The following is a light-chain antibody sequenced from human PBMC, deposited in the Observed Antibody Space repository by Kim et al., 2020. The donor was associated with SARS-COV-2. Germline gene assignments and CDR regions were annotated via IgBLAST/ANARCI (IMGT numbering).Light chain of an antibody. CDR1: KSNIGSNT. J-gene: IGLJ1*01. V-gene: IGLV1-44*01. Sequence: QRVTNSCSGSKSNIGSNTVNWYQQIPGTAPKLLIYSNNQRPSGVPDRFSGSKSGTSASLAISGLQSEDEADYYCAAWDDSLNGFYVFGTGTKVTVL. CDR3: AAWDDSLNGFYV. CDR2: SNN.